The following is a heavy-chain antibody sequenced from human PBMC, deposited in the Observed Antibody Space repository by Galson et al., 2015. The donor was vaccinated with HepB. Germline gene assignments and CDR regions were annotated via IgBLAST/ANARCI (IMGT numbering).Heavy chain of an antibody. CDR3: AKDHGTLDWKHLLGS. D-gene: IGHD1-1*01. CDR2: ISYDGNSK. Sequence: SLRLSCAASGFTFSNYAMHWVRQAPGKGLEWVAVISYDGNSKYYADSVKGRFTISRDDSRNKLYLQMNSLRDEDTAVYYCAKDHGTLDWKHLLGSWGRRTLVTVSS. CDR1: GFTFSNYA. J-gene: IGHJ4*02. V-gene: IGHV3-30*18.